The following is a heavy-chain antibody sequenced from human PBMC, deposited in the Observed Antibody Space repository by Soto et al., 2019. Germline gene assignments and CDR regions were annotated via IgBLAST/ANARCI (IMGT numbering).Heavy chain of an antibody. CDR3: ARGYCSGGSCYRLYYYDMDV. CDR1: GGTFSSYA. V-gene: IGHV1-69*05. CDR2: IIPIFGTA. D-gene: IGHD2-15*01. Sequence: SVKVSCTASGGTFSSYAISWVRQAPGQGLEWMGGIIPIFGTANYAQKFQGRVTMTRDTSTSTVYMELSRLRSEDTAVYYCARGYCSGGSCYRLYYYDMDVWGQGTTVTVSS. J-gene: IGHJ6*02.